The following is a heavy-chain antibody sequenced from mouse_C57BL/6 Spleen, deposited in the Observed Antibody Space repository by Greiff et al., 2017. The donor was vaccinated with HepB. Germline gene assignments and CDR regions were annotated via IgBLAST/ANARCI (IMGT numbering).Heavy chain of an antibody. CDR3: ARQGAYGSSLHAMDF. Sequence: VQLQQSGPGLVAPSQSLSITCTVSGFSLTSYGVHWVRQPPGKGLEWLVVIWSDGSTTYNSALKSRLSISKDNSKSQVFLKMNSLQTDDTAMYYCARQGAYGSSLHAMDFWGQGTSVTVSS. CDR2: IWSDGST. CDR1: GFSLTSYG. D-gene: IGHD1-1*01. J-gene: IGHJ4*01. V-gene: IGHV2-6-1*01.